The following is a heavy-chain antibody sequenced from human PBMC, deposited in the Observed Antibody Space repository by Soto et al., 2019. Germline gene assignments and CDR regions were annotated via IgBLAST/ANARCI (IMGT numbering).Heavy chain of an antibody. D-gene: IGHD3-10*01. Sequence: EVQLVESGGGLVQPGRSLRLSCAASGFTFDDYAMHWVRQAPGKGLEWVSGISWNSGSIGYADSVKGRFTISRDNAKNSLYLQMNSLRAEDTALYYCAKRGGSGSYDAFDIWCQGTMVTVSS. V-gene: IGHV3-9*01. J-gene: IGHJ3*02. CDR2: ISWNSGSI. CDR1: GFTFDDYA. CDR3: AKRGGSGSYDAFDI.